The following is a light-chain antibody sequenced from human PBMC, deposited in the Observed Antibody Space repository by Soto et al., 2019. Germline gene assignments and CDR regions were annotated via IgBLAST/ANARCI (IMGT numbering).Light chain of an antibody. V-gene: IGKV1-5*03. Sequence: DIQMTQSPSTLSASVGDRFTIXXRASQSISSWLAWYQQKPGKAPEXLIYKASSLESGVPSRFSGSGSGTEFTLTISSLQPDDFATYYCQQYNSYWTFGQGTKVDIK. CDR1: QSISSW. J-gene: IGKJ1*01. CDR3: QQYNSYWT. CDR2: KAS.